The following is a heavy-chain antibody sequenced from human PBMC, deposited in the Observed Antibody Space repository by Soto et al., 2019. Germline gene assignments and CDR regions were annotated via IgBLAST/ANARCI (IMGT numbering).Heavy chain of an antibody. Sequence: QVQLQESGPGLVKPSQTLSLTCTVSGGSISSGGYYWSWIRQHPGKGLEWIGYIYDSGSTYYNPSLKSRVTISVDTSKNQFSLKLSSVTAADTAVYYCARGGGIVVVPAANNWFDPWGQGTLVTVSS. CDR1: GGSISSGGYY. CDR2: IYDSGST. CDR3: ARGGGIVVVPAANNWFDP. V-gene: IGHV4-31*03. J-gene: IGHJ5*02. D-gene: IGHD2-2*01.